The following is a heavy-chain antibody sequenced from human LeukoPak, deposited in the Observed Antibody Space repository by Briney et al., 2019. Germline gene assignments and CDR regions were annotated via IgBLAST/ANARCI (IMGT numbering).Heavy chain of an antibody. CDR3: ARRMGCSSTSCYWDFDY. Sequence: GGSLRLSCAASGFSFNTYAMNWVRQAPGKGLEWVSYISSSTSTIYYADSVKGRFTISRDNAKNSLYLQMYSLRDEDTAVYYCARRMGCSSTSCYWDFDYWGQGTLVTVSS. D-gene: IGHD2-2*01. CDR2: ISSSTSTI. J-gene: IGHJ4*02. CDR1: GFSFNTYA. V-gene: IGHV3-48*02.